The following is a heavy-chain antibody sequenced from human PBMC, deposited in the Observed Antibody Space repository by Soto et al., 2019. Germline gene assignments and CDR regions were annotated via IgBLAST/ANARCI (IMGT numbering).Heavy chain of an antibody. V-gene: IGHV4-30-4*01. CDR3: AREISDHPFFDY. Sequence: SETLSLTCTVSGGSISSGDYYWSWIRQPPGKGLEWIGYIYYSGSTYYNPSLKSRVTISVDTSKNQFSLKLSSVTAADTAVYYCAREISDHPFFDYWGQGTLVTVSS. J-gene: IGHJ4*02. CDR1: GGSISSGDYY. CDR2: IYYSGST.